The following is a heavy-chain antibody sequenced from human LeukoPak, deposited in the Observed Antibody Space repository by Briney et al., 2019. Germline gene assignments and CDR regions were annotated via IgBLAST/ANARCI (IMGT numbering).Heavy chain of an antibody. CDR3: AKQLDTGNYYPTGDDY. CDR1: GFSLSSYA. CDR2: ISASGVDT. J-gene: IGHJ4*02. V-gene: IGHV3-23*01. Sequence: PGGSLRLSCAASGFSLSSYATSWVRQAPGGGLEWVSSISASGVDTYYAGSVKGRFTISRDTSKNTLNLQLDRLRDEDTAVYYCAKQLDTGNYYPTGDDYWGRGTLVTVSS. D-gene: IGHD3-10*01.